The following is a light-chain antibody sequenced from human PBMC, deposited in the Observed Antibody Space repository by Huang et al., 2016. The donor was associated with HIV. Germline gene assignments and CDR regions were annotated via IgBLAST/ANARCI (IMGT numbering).Light chain of an antibody. CDR2: DAS. J-gene: IGKJ4*01. CDR1: QSVSSY. CDR3: QQRSNWPPLT. V-gene: IGKV3-11*01. Sequence: EIVLTQSPATLALSPGERATLSCRASQSVSSYLAWYQQKPGQAPRLLIYDASNRATGIPARFSGSGSVTDFTLIISSLEPEDFAVYYCQQRSNWPPLTFGGGTKVEIK.